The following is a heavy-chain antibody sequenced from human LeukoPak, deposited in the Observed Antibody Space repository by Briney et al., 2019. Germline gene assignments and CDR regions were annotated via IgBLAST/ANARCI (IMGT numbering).Heavy chain of an antibody. V-gene: IGHV4-59*01. Sequence: PSETLSLTCTVSGDSISSYYWSWIRQPPGKGLEWIGYIHDSGKTNYNASLISRVTISVDTSKNQFSLKLTSVTPADTAVYYCARGGGTLDYWGQGPLVTVSS. CDR2: IHDSGKT. CDR3: ARGGGTLDY. D-gene: IGHD3-16*01. CDR1: GDSISSYY. J-gene: IGHJ4*02.